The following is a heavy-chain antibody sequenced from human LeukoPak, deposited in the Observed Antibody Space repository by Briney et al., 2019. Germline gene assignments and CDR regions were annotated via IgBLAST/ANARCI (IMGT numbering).Heavy chain of an antibody. J-gene: IGHJ4*02. CDR3: AKLGGLLWFGELSPSDY. V-gene: IGHV3-23*01. D-gene: IGHD3-10*01. CDR1: GFTFSSYA. CDR2: ISGSGGST. Sequence: GGSLRLSCAASGFTFSSYAVSWVRQAPGKGLEWVSAISGSGGSTYYADSVKGRFTISRDNSKNTLYLQMNSLRAEDTAVYYCAKLGGLLWFGELSPSDYWGQGTLVTVSS.